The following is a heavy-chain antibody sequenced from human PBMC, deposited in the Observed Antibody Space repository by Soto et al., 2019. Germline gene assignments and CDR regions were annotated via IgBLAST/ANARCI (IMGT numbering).Heavy chain of an antibody. D-gene: IGHD6-13*01. V-gene: IGHV3-23*01. CDR3: AKAGPRWYSSSWYSNWFDP. Sequence: GGSLRLSCAASGFTSSSYALSWVRQAPGKGLEWVSAISGSGGSTYYADSVKGRFTISRDNSKNTLYLQMNSLRAEDTAVYYCAKAGPRWYSSSWYSNWFDPWGQGTLVTVSS. CDR2: ISGSGGST. CDR1: GFTSSSYA. J-gene: IGHJ5*02.